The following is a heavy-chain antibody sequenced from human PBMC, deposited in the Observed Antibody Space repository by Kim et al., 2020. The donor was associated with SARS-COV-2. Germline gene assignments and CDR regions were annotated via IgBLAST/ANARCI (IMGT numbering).Heavy chain of an antibody. CDR2: INDAGSST. J-gene: IGHJ4*02. Sequence: GGSLRLSCAASGFTFSSYWMHWVRQAPGKGLVWVSRINDAGSSTSYADSVKGRFTISRDNVKNTLYLQMNSLRAEDTAVYYCARGCSTNCYGWGQGTLVTVSS. D-gene: IGHD2-2*01. V-gene: IGHV3-74*01. CDR1: GFTFSSYW. CDR3: ARGCSTNCYG.